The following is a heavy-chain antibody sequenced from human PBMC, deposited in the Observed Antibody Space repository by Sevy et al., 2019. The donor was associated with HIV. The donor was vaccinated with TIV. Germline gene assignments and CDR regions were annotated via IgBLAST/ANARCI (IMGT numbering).Heavy chain of an antibody. V-gene: IGHV3-53*01. CDR2: FYRGDST. Sequence: GGSLRLSCAASGFTVSNSYMSWVRQAPGKGLQWVSIFYRGDSTNYADPVKGRFTISRDNSKNTLYLEMNNLRAEDTAVYYCARLNVYYFDSSGYYTTGNAFDIWGQGTLVTVSS. D-gene: IGHD3-22*01. J-gene: IGHJ3*02. CDR3: ARLNVYYFDSSGYYTTGNAFDI. CDR1: GFTVSNSY.